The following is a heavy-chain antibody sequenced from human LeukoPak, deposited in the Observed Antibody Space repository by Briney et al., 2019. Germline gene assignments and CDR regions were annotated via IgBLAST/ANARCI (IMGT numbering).Heavy chain of an antibody. V-gene: IGHV3-21*01. CDR3: AREGKRGYFDY. CDR2: ISSSSSYI. Sequence: GGSLSLSCTVSGGSFSSYCRSWIRQPPGKGLEWVSSISSSSSYIYYADSVKGRFTISRDNAKNSLYLQMNSLRAEDTAVYYCAREGKRGYFDYWGQGTLVTVSS. CDR1: GGSFSSYC. J-gene: IGHJ4*02.